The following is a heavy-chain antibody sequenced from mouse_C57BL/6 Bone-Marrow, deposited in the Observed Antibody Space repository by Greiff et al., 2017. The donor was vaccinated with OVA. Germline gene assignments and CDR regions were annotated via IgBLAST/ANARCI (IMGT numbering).Heavy chain of an antibody. J-gene: IGHJ1*03. CDR1: GFTFSSYA. CDR3: TRGYYGSRHWYFDV. CDR2: ISSGGDYI. D-gene: IGHD1-1*01. V-gene: IGHV5-9-1*02. Sequence: DVKLQESGEGLVKPGGSLKLSCAASGFTFSSYAMSWVRQTPEKRLEWVAYISSGGDYIYYADTVKGRFTISRDNARNTLYLQMSSLKSEDTAMYYCTRGYYGSRHWYFDVWGTGTTVTVSS.